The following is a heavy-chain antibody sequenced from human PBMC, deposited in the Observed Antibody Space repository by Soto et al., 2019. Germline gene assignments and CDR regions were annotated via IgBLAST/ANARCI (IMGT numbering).Heavy chain of an antibody. Sequence: PSETLSLTCVVSGGSLSDYFWSWIRQPPGMALEWIGEINHLGSINYNPSLKSRVTMSVDTSKNQFSLTLNSVTAADTATYYCARGVITHWPYFYYMVVSDRAPSVTVSS. J-gene: IGHJ6*03. D-gene: IGHD1-20*01. V-gene: IGHV4-34*01. CDR1: GGSLSDYF. CDR3: ARGVITHWPYFYYMVV. CDR2: INHLGSI.